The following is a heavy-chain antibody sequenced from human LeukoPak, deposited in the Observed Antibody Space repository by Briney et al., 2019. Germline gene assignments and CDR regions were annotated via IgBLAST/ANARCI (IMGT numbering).Heavy chain of an antibody. CDR2: LTGSGGST. CDR1: GFSLSTYA. V-gene: IGHV3-48*03. J-gene: IGHJ6*02. CDR3: ARASIFGVVISNGMDV. Sequence: GGSLRLSCAASGFSLSTYAMTWVRQAPGRGLEWVSSLTGSGGSTSYADSVKGRFTISRDNAKTSLYLQMNSLRAEDTAIYYCARASIFGVVISNGMDVWGQGTTVTVSS. D-gene: IGHD3-3*01.